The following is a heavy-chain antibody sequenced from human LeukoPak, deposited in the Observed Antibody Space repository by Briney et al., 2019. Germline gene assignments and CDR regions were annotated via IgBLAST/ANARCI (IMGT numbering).Heavy chain of an antibody. J-gene: IGHJ5*02. V-gene: IGHV3-53*01. CDR2: IYSGGST. Sequence: GGSLRLSCAASGFTVSSNYMSWVRQAPGKGLEWVSVIYSGGSTYYADSVKGRFTISRDNSKNTLYLQMNSLRAEDTAMYYCARVFPPNWFDPWGQGTLVTVSS. CDR1: GFTVSSNY. CDR3: ARVFPPNWFDP. D-gene: IGHD3-10*02.